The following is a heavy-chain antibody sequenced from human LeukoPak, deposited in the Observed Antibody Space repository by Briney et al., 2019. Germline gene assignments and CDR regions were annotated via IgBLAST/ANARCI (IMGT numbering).Heavy chain of an antibody. D-gene: IGHD6-13*01. J-gene: IGHJ5*02. Sequence: SETLSLTCTVSGGSISSHYWSWIRQPPGKGLEWIGYIYYSGSTNYNPSLKSRVTISVDTSKNQFSLKLSSVTAADTAVYYCARLRAAAGPYNWFDPWGQGTLVTVSS. CDR2: IYYSGST. CDR3: ARLRAAAGPYNWFDP. CDR1: GGSISSHY. V-gene: IGHV4-59*08.